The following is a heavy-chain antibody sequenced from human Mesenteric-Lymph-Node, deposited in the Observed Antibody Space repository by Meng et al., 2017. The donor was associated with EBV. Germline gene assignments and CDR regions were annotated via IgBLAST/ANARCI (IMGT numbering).Heavy chain of an antibody. D-gene: IGHD4-17*01. V-gene: IGHV4-4*02. Sequence: QEQLEESGPGRVKPSGTLSLTCAGSGGSISSSYWWIWVRQPPGKGLEWIGEIYHSGSTNYNPSLKSRVTISLDKSKNQFSLKLSSVTAADTAVYYCARAPLYGDNDWFDPWGQGTLVTVSS. CDR2: IYHSGST. CDR3: ARAPLYGDNDWFDP. CDR1: GGSISSSYW. J-gene: IGHJ5*02.